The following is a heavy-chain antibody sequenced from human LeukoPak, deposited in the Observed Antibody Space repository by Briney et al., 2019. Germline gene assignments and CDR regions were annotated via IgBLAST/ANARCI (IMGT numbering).Heavy chain of an antibody. D-gene: IGHD3-10*01. CDR3: ARSGPKLLWFGELPHWFDP. V-gene: IGHV5-51*01. CDR2: IYPGDSDT. CDR1: GYSFTSYW. J-gene: IGHJ5*02. Sequence: GESLKISCKGSGYSFTSYWIGWVRQMPGKGLEWMGIIYPGDSDTRYSPSFQGQVTTSADKSISTAYLQWSSLKASDTAMYYCARSGPKLLWFGELPHWFDPWGQGTLVTVSS.